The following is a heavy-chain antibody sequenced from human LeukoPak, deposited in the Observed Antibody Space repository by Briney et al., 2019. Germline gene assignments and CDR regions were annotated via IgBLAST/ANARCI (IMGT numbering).Heavy chain of an antibody. CDR2: ISSTSSDT. Sequence: GGSLRLSCAASGSIFSDYYMSWIRQTPGKGLEWLSYISSTSSDTNYADSVKGRFTISRDNAKKSLFLQMNSLRAEDTGVYYCAAPYYYGSGSLLNYYYGMDVWGKGTTVTVSS. CDR1: GSIFSDYY. V-gene: IGHV3-11*06. D-gene: IGHD3-10*01. J-gene: IGHJ6*04. CDR3: AAPYYYGSGSLLNYYYGMDV.